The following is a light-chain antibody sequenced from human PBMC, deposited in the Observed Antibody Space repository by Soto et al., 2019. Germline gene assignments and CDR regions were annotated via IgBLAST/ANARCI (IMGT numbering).Light chain of an antibody. Sequence: MDRTNSPATLSVSPWERSTLSCRASQSVSRNLAWYQQRPGQAPRLLISGASTRATGIAARFSGSGSGREFTLTISRLQSEDSALYYCQQYSNWHTLGQGSRLEIK. V-gene: IGKV3-15*01. CDR2: GAS. CDR3: QQYSNWHT. CDR1: QSVSRN. J-gene: IGKJ5*01.